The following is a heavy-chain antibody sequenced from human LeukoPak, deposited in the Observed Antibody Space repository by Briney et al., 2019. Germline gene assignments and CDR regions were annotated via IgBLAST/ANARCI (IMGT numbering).Heavy chain of an antibody. J-gene: IGHJ4*02. CDR1: GFTFSSYS. D-gene: IGHD4-23*01. CDR2: ISSSSSTI. V-gene: IGHV3-48*01. CDR3: ARVSYGGNPAHFDY. Sequence: GGSLRLSRAASGFTFSSYSMNWVRQAPGKGLEWVSYISSSSSTIYYADSVKGRFTISRDNAKNSLYLQMNSLRPEDMAVYYCARVSYGGNPAHFDYWGQGTLVTVSS.